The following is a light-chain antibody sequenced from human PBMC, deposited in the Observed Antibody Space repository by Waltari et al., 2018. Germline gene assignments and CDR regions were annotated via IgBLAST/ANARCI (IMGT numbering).Light chain of an antibody. CDR2: EAT. CDR1: KNDIGTYNF. Sequence: QSALTQPASLSGSPGQSITISCAGTKNDIGTYNFVPWFQQFPGQAPKLIVSEATKRPSGVPYRFSGSKSGNTASLTISGLQAEDEADYYCCSYAGGSRVIFGGGTKLTVL. J-gene: IGLJ2*01. CDR3: CSYAGGSRVI. V-gene: IGLV2-23*01.